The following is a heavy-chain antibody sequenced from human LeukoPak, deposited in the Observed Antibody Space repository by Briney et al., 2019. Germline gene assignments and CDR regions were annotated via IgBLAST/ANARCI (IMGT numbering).Heavy chain of an antibody. CDR3: ARGYCSSTSCYPTVGYYYYGMDV. Sequence: SETLSLTCAVYGGSFSGYYWSWIRQPPGKGLEWIGEINHSGSTNYNPSLKSRVTISVDTSKNQFSLKLSSVTAADTAVCYCARGYCSSTSCYPTVGYYYYGMDVWGQGTTVTVSS. D-gene: IGHD2-2*01. CDR2: INHSGST. CDR1: GGSFSGYY. J-gene: IGHJ6*02. V-gene: IGHV4-34*01.